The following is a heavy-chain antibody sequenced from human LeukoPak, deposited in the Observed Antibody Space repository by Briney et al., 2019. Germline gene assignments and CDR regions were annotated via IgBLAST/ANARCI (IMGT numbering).Heavy chain of an antibody. V-gene: IGHV3-33*01. J-gene: IGHJ4*02. CDR2: IWYDGSNK. D-gene: IGHD2-2*01. CDR1: GFTFSSYG. CDR3: ARGGDIVVVPAAMDFDY. Sequence: GGPLRLSCAASGFTFSSYGMHWVRQAPGKGREWVAVIWYDGSNKYYADSVKGRFTISRDNSKNTLYLQMNSLRAEDTAVYYCARGGDIVVVPAAMDFDYWGQGTLVTVSS.